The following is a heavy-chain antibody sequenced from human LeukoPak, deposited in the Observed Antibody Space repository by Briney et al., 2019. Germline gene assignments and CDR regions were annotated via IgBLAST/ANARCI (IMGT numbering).Heavy chain of an antibody. CDR1: GFTFSSYG. CDR3: AKDRWGVSGWYFDY. Sequence: PGRSLRLSCAASGFTFSSYGMHWVRQAPGKGLEWVAVISYDGSNKYYADSVKGRFTISRDNSKNTLYLQMNSLRAEDTAVYYCAKDRWGVSGWYFDYWGQGTLVTVSS. CDR2: ISYDGSNK. V-gene: IGHV3-30*18. D-gene: IGHD6-19*01. J-gene: IGHJ4*02.